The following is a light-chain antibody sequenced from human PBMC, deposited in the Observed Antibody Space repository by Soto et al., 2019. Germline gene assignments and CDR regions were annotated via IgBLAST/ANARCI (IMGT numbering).Light chain of an antibody. V-gene: IGLV2-14*03. CDR2: DVS. Sequence: QSVLTQPASVSGSPGQSIAISCTGTSSDVGGYNYVSWYPPHPGKVPQIMIYDVSSRPSGVSDRFSGSKSGTTASLTISGLQAEGEADYYCSSYTSSNTYVFGTGTKVTVL. CDR1: SSDVGGYNY. CDR3: SSYTSSNTYV. J-gene: IGLJ1*01.